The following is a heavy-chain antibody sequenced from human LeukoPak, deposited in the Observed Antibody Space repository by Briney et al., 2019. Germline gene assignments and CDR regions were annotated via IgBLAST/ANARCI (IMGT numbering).Heavy chain of an antibody. J-gene: IGHJ4*02. D-gene: IGHD6-19*01. Sequence: SETLSLTCTVSGGSISSYYWGWIRQPPGKGLEWIGSISYSGYTYYNPSLKSRVAISVDTSKNQFSLKLSSVTAADTAIYYCARDRTGSGWTYYFDSWGQGTLVTVSS. CDR3: ARDRTGSGWTYYFDS. V-gene: IGHV4-39*01. CDR1: GGSISSYY. CDR2: ISYSGYT.